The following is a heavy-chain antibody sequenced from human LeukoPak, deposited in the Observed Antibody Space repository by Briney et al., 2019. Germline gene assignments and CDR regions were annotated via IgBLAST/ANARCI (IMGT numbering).Heavy chain of an antibody. CDR2: IWYDGSNK. Sequence: PGGSLRLSCAASGFTFSSYGMHWVRQAPGKGLEWVAVIWYDGSNKYYADSVKGRFTISRDNSKNTLYLQMNSLRAEDTAVCYCARAHYGDYYYYYGMDVWGQGTTVTVSS. D-gene: IGHD4-17*01. V-gene: IGHV3-33*01. CDR1: GFTFSSYG. CDR3: ARAHYGDYYYYYGMDV. J-gene: IGHJ6*02.